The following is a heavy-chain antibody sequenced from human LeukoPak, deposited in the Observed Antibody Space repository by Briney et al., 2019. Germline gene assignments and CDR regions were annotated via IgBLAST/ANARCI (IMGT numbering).Heavy chain of an antibody. V-gene: IGHV4-34*01. Sequence: SETLSLTCAVYGGSFSGYYWSWIRQPPGKGLEWIGEINHSGSTNYNPSLKSRVTISVDTSKNQFSLKLSSVTAADTAVYYCARDISYYDSSGYELWGQGTLVTVSS. D-gene: IGHD3-22*01. CDR3: ARDISYYDSSGYEL. J-gene: IGHJ4*02. CDR1: GGSFSGYY. CDR2: INHSGST.